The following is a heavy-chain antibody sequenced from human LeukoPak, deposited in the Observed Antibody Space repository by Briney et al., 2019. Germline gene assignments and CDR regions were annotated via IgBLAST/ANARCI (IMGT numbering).Heavy chain of an antibody. Sequence: SETLSLTCAVYVGSFRGYYWSCIRDRPGEGQECIWEINHTGSTNYNPSLTSRVTISVDTSKNRFSLKLSSVTAADTAVYYCARAPTWYYDSRPGALDIWGQGTMVTVSS. CDR2: INHTGST. V-gene: IGHV4-34*01. J-gene: IGHJ3*02. CDR1: VGSFRGYY. D-gene: IGHD3-22*01. CDR3: ARAPTWYYDSRPGALDI.